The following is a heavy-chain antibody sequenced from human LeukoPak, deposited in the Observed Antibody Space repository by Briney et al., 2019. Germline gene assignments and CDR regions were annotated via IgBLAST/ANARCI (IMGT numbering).Heavy chain of an antibody. CDR1: GFTFSAYA. CDR2: ISSNGGSS. V-gene: IGHV3-64D*09. CDR3: VKITSVTGGDC. Sequence: PGGSLRLSCSASGFTFSAYAMYWVRPAPRKGLGYVSGISSNGGSSFYADSVKGRFTISRDNSKNTLYLQMSSLRAEDTAVYYCVKITSVTGGDCWRQGTRLTVSS. J-gene: IGHJ4*02. D-gene: IGHD1-1*01.